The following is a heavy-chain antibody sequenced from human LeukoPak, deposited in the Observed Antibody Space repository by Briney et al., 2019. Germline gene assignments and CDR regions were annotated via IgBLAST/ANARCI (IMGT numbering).Heavy chain of an antibody. CDR1: GGSISSYY. J-gene: IGHJ4*02. CDR2: IYSSGTT. Sequence: SETLSLSCTVSGGSISSYYWSWIRQPAAKGLEWIGRIYSSGTTTYNPSFKSRVTMSLDTSNNQLSPKLTSVTAADTAVYYCARGRTGIAAAGNGAWGQGTLVTVSS. D-gene: IGHD6-13*01. V-gene: IGHV4-4*07. CDR3: ARGRTGIAAAGNGA.